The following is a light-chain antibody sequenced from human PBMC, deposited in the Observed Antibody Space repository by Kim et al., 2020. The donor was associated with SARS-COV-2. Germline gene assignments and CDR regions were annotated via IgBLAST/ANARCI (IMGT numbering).Light chain of an antibody. J-gene: IGLJ1*01. CDR2: DVD. CDR1: SDDVGGYDS. CDR3: NSYTLSGTLV. V-gene: IGLV2-14*04. Sequence: GPSISSSCPGTSDDVGGYDSVSWYQQHPGRAPKLMIYDVDHRPSGISNRFSGSRSGNTASLTISRLQSEDEADYYCNSYTLSGTLVFGTGTKVTVL.